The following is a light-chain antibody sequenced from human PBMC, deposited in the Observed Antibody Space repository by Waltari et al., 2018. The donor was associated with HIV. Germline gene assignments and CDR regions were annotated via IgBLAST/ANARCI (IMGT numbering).Light chain of an antibody. CDR3: QQYGRSPTA. Sequence: EIVLTQSPGTLSLSPGERATLSCRASQTLTTTSLAWYQQRPGQAPRLLIHGASSRATGIPDRFVGSGSGTDFSLNITRLQPEDFAVYYCQQYGRSPTAFGGGTQVQIK. CDR1: QTLTTTS. CDR2: GAS. J-gene: IGKJ4*01. V-gene: IGKV3-20*01.